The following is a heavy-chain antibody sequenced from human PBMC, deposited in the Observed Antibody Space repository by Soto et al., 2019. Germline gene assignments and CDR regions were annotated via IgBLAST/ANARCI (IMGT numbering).Heavy chain of an antibody. D-gene: IGHD4-17*01. V-gene: IGHV3-30*18. J-gene: IGHJ4*02. CDR3: AKDDLDYGGNSEGGGDY. CDR1: GFTFSSYG. Sequence: QVPLVESGGGVVQPGRSLRLSCAASGFTFSSYGMHWVRQAPGKGLEWVAVISYDGSNKYYADSVKGRFTISRDNSKNTLYLQMNSLRAEDTAVYYCAKDDLDYGGNSEGGGDYWGQGTLVTVSS. CDR2: ISYDGSNK.